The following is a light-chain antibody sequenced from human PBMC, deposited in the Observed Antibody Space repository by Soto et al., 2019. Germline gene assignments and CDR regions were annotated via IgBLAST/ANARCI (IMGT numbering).Light chain of an antibody. CDR2: SAS. J-gene: IGKJ1*01. CDR3: QHLNGYPRT. Sequence: DSRLTQSPSFLSASVGDRVTITCRASQAISNNLAWYQQKPGKAPKLLICSASTLESGVPPRFSGSGSGTEFTLTISSLEPEDLATYYCQHLNGYPRTFGQGTKVEIK. CDR1: QAISNN. V-gene: IGKV1-9*01.